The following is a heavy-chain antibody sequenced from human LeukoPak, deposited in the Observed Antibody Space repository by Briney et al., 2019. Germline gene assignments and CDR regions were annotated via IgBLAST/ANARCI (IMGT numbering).Heavy chain of an antibody. CDR2: IYYSGST. D-gene: IGHD5-24*01. CDR1: GGSISSYY. CDR3: ARQREMATIIHY. J-gene: IGHJ4*02. Sequence: SETLSLTCTVSGGSISSYYWSWIRRPPGKGLEWIGYIYYSGSTNYNPSLKSRVTISVDTSKNQFSLKLSSVTAADTAVYYCARQREMATIIHYWGQGTLVTVSS. V-gene: IGHV4-59*08.